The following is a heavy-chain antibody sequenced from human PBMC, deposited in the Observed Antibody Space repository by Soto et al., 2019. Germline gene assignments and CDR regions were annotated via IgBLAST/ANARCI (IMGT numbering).Heavy chain of an antibody. CDR1: GGSISSYY. Sequence: SETLSLTCTVSGGSISSYYWGWIRQPAGKGLEWIGRIYTSGSTNYNPSLKSRVTMSADTSKNQFSLKLSSVTAADTAVYYCARDQIFRYLDWLFRDYAFDIWGQGTMVTVSS. J-gene: IGHJ3*02. V-gene: IGHV4-4*07. D-gene: IGHD3-9*01. CDR2: IYTSGST. CDR3: ARDQIFRYLDWLFRDYAFDI.